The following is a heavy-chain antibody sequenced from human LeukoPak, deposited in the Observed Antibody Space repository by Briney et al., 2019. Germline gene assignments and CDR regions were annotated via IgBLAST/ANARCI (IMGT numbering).Heavy chain of an antibody. Sequence: PGGSLRLSCAASGFTFSSYSMNWVRQAPGKGLEWVSYISSSSSTIYYADSVKGRFTISRDNAKNSLYLQMNSLRAEDTAAYYCARDGIVVVPAATDAFDIWGQGTMVTVSS. J-gene: IGHJ3*02. CDR2: ISSSSSTI. D-gene: IGHD2-2*01. V-gene: IGHV3-48*04. CDR3: ARDGIVVVPAATDAFDI. CDR1: GFTFSSYS.